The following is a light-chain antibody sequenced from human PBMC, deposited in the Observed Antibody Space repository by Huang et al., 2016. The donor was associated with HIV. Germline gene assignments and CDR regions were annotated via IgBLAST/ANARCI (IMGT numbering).Light chain of an antibody. CDR2: RAS. CDR1: QSVNNNY. CDR3: QQFGSSPPYS. J-gene: IGKJ2*03. V-gene: IGKV3-20*01. Sequence: EILLTQSPDTLSLAPGERATLSCRASQSVNNNYLAWYPQKPGQAPRLLLYRASTRATGIPDRFSGSGSGTDFTLTISRLEPDDFAVYYCQQFGSSPPYSFGQGTKLEIK.